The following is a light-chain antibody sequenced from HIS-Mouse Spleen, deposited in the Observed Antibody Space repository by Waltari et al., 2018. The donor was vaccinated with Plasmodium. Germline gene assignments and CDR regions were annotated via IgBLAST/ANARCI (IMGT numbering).Light chain of an antibody. CDR2: CAS. CDR3: QQYNNWSFT. V-gene: IGKV3-15*01. J-gene: IGKJ3*01. CDR1: QSVSSN. Sequence: EIVMTQSPATLTVSTGERDTLSCRAIQSVSSNFAWYQQKPGPAPMLLIYCASTRATGIPARFSGSGSGTEFTLTISSLQSEDFAVYYCQQYNNWSFTFGPGTKVDIK.